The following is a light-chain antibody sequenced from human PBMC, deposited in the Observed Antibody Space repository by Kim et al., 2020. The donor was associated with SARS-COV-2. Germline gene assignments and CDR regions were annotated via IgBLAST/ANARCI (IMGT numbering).Light chain of an antibody. CDR3: SSYTSNTTLV. J-gene: IGLJ2*01. CDR2: DVT. CDR1: SGDVGAYNC. Sequence: QSALTQPASVSGSPGQSITISCTGTSGDVGAYNCVSWYQHHPGKAPQLIIYDVTKRPSGVSNRFSGSKSGNTASLTISGLQAEDEADYYCSSYTSNTTLVFGGGTKVTVL. V-gene: IGLV2-14*03.